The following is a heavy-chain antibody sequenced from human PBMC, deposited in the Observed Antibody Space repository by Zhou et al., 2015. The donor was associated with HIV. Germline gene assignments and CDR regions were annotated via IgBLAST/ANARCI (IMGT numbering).Heavy chain of an antibody. Sequence: QVQLVESGGGVVQPGRSLRLSCAASGFTFSTYALHWVRQAPGKGLEWVAVISYDGSNKYYADSVKGRFTISRDNSKNTLYLQMNSLRAEDTAVYYCVRYRSNYLDYWGQGTLVTVSS. CDR1: GFTFSTYA. J-gene: IGHJ4*02. CDR2: ISYDGSNK. D-gene: IGHD6-19*01. CDR3: VRYRSNYLDY. V-gene: IGHV3-30-3*01.